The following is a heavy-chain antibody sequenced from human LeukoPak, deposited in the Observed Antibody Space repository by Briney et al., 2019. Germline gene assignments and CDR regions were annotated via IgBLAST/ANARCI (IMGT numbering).Heavy chain of an antibody. D-gene: IGHD1-14*01. CDR3: ARRPQGTAFDI. CDR1: GGSISSDVYY. V-gene: IGHV4-30-2*01. Sequence: SQTLSLTCTVSGGSISSDVYYWSWIRQPPGKGLEWIGYIYHSGSTYYNPSLKSRVTTSVDRSKNQFSLKLTSVTAADTAVYYCARRPQGTAFDIWGQGTMVTVSS. J-gene: IGHJ3*02. CDR2: IYHSGST.